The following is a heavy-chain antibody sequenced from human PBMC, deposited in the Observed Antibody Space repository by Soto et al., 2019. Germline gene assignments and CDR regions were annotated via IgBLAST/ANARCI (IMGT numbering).Heavy chain of an antibody. CDR2: IFHSGNT. Sequence: SETLSLTYAVSGGSISSSNWWSWVRQPPGKGLEWIGDIFHSGNTNYNPSLKSRVTMAVDKSRNQFSLKLSSVTAADTAVYYCARRWGEGRVDYWGQGTLVTVS. D-gene: IGHD3-10*01. CDR3: ARRWGEGRVDY. J-gene: IGHJ4*02. CDR1: GGSISSSNW. V-gene: IGHV4-4*02.